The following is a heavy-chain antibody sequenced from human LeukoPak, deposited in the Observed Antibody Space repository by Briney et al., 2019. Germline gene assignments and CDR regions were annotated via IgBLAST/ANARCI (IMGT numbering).Heavy chain of an antibody. D-gene: IGHD3-22*01. CDR3: AREDDRSGYYYAPLDY. CDR1: GGTFSSYT. J-gene: IGHJ4*02. Sequence: SVQVSCKASGGTFSSYTISWVRQAPGQGLEWMGRIIPILGIANYAQKFQGRVTITADKSTSTAYMELSSLRSEDTAVYYCAREDDRSGYYYAPLDYWGQGTLVTVSS. V-gene: IGHV1-69*04. CDR2: IIPILGIA.